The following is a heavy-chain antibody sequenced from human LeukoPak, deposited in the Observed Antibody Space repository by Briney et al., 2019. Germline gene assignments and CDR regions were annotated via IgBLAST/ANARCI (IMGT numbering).Heavy chain of an antibody. CDR2: IRYDGSNK. Sequence: PGGSLRLSCAASGITFNYYYMSWIRQAPGRGLEWVAFIRYDGSNKYYADSVKGRFTISRDNSKNTLYLQMNSLRAEDTAVYYCAQDIVATLGDYWGQGTLVTVSS. D-gene: IGHD5-12*01. CDR3: AQDIVATLGDY. CDR1: GITFNYYY. J-gene: IGHJ4*02. V-gene: IGHV3-30*02.